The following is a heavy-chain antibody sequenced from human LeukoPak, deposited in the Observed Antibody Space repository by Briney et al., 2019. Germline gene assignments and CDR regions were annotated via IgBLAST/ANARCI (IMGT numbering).Heavy chain of an antibody. V-gene: IGHV3-30*18. D-gene: IGHD5-18*01. Sequence: GGSLRLSCAASGFTFSSYGMHWVRQAPGKGLEWVAVISYDGSNKYYADSVKGRFTISKDNSKNTLYLQMDSLRDEDKAVYYCAKEEQYSYAIWGQGTLVTVSS. CDR1: GFTFSSYG. J-gene: IGHJ4*02. CDR2: ISYDGSNK. CDR3: AKEEQYSYAI.